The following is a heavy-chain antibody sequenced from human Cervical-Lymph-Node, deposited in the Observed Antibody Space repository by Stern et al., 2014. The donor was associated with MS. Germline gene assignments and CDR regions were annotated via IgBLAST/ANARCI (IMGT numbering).Heavy chain of an antibody. Sequence: VQLVQSGPGLVKPSQTLSLTCIVSGGSISSGNYYWSWIRQHPGKGLEWIGSIYHSGSTYYNPPLKSRVTTSIDTSKNQFSLKLSSVTAADTAVYYCARGSREVLLPRFYFDYWGQGTLVTVSS. CDR2: IYHSGST. D-gene: IGHD3-3*01. V-gene: IGHV4-31*03. CDR3: ARGSREVLLPRFYFDY. J-gene: IGHJ4*02. CDR1: GGSISSGNYY.